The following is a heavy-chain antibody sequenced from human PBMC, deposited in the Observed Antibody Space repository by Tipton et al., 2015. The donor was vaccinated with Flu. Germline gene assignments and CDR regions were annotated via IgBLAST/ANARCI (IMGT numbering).Heavy chain of an antibody. CDR3: TLDLYSRGKYYLDY. D-gene: IGHD3-22*01. Sequence: AVSGFSVGNKYMSWVRQAPGKGMEWVSVIYGDGSTYYADSVKGRFTISRDDSKDTLYLQLKSLTAEDTAIYYCTLDLYSRGKYYLDYWGQGTLVTVSS. J-gene: IGHJ4*02. V-gene: IGHV3-53*01. CDR1: GFSVGNKY. CDR2: IYGDGST.